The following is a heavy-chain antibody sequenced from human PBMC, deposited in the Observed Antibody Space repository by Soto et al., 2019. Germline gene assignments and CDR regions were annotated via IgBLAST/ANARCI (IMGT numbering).Heavy chain of an antibody. CDR3: AKGVTAPDYDLWSGYFDY. Sequence: EVQLVESGGGLVQPGRSLRLSCAASGFTFDDYAMHWVRQAPGKGLEWVSGISWNSGSIGYADSVKGRFTISRDNAKNSXXLQMKSLRDDATALYYCAKGVTAPDYDLWSGYFDYWGQGTLVTVSS. D-gene: IGHD3-3*01. CDR2: ISWNSGSI. CDR1: GFTFDDYA. V-gene: IGHV3-9*01. J-gene: IGHJ4*02.